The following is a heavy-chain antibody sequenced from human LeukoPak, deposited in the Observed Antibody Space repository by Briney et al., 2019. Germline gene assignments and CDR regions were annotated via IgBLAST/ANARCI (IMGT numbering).Heavy chain of an antibody. V-gene: IGHV4-34*01. CDR3: ARAQPSLVVPAAIGEGSYFDY. Sequence: SETLSLTCAVYGGSFSGYYWSWIRQPPGKGLEWIGEINHSGSTNYNPSLKNRVTISVDTSKDQFSLNRSSVTAADTAVYYCARAQPSLVVPAAIGEGSYFDYWGQGTLVTVSS. CDR1: GGSFSGYY. D-gene: IGHD2-2*02. CDR2: INHSGST. J-gene: IGHJ4*02.